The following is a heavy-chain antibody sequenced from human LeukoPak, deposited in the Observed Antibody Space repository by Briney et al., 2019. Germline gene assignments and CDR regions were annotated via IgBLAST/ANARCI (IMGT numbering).Heavy chain of an antibody. V-gene: IGHV3-30*02. CDR1: GFSFRSYG. Sequence: GGSLRLSCVASGFSFRSYGMHWVRPAPGKGLEWVAHIRHDGSNEDYADSVKGRFTISRDNSKNTLYLEMNSLRVEDTAMYYCAKHEDVWGKGTTVTVSS. CDR2: IRHDGSNE. CDR3: AKHEDV. J-gene: IGHJ6*04.